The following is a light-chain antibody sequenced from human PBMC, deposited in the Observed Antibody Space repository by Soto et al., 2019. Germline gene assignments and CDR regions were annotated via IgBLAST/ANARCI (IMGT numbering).Light chain of an antibody. CDR3: QQYGSSQYT. J-gene: IGKJ2*01. V-gene: IGKV3-20*01. Sequence: IVLTQSPGTLSLSPGERATLSCRASQSVSSTYLVWYQQRPGQAPRLLIYGAFSRATGITDRFSGSGSGTEFILTISRLEPEDFAVYYCQQYGSSQYTFGQGTKLEIK. CDR1: QSVSSTY. CDR2: GAF.